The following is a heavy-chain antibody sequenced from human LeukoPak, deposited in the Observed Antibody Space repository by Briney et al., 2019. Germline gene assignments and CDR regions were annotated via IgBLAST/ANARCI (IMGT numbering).Heavy chain of an antibody. CDR3: ARGMVVAARDWFDP. J-gene: IGHJ5*02. Sequence: EASVKVSCKASGYTFTSYDINWVRQATGQGLEWMGWMNPNSGNTGYAQKFQSRVTMTRNTAISTAYRELSSLRSEDTAVYYCARGMVVAARDWFDPWGQGTLVTVSS. D-gene: IGHD2-15*01. CDR2: MNPNSGNT. CDR1: GYTFTSYD. V-gene: IGHV1-8*01.